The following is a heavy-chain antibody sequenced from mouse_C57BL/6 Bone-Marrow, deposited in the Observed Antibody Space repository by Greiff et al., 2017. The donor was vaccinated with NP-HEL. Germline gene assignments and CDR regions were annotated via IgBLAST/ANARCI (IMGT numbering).Heavy chain of an antibody. CDR3: ASSYYSNYVAWFAY. Sequence: DVHLVESGPVLVKPGASVKMSCKASGYTFTDYYMNWVKPSHGKSLEWIGVINPYNGGPSYNQKFKGKATLTVDKSSSTAYMELNSLTSEDSAVYYGASSYYSNYVAWFAYWGQGTLVTVSA. CDR1: GYTFTDYY. CDR2: INPYNGGP. J-gene: IGHJ3*01. D-gene: IGHD2-5*01. V-gene: IGHV1-19*01.